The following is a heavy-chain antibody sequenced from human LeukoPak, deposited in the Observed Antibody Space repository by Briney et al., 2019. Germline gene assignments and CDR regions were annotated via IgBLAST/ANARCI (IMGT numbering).Heavy chain of an antibody. CDR1: GFTFSSYE. Sequence: GGSLRLSCAASGFTFSSYEMNWVRQAPGKGLEWVSYISSSGSTIYYADSVKGRFTISRDNAKNSLYLQMNSLRAEDTAVYYCARRGYSSSYYYYYMDVWGKGTTVTISS. D-gene: IGHD5-18*01. CDR3: ARRGYSSSYYYYYMDV. J-gene: IGHJ6*03. CDR2: ISSSGSTI. V-gene: IGHV3-48*03.